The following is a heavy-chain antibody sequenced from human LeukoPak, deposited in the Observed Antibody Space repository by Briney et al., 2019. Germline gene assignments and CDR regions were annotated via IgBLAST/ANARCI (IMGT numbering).Heavy chain of an antibody. V-gene: IGHV4-38-2*01. D-gene: IGHD6-13*01. J-gene: IGHJ4*02. CDR3: ARSRGLAEPYFDY. CDR2: IYYSGST. Sequence: PGGSLRLFCAVSGLMFSDYHMSWIRQPPGKGLEWIGSIYYSGSTYYNPSLKSRVTTSVDTSKNQFSLKLSSVTAADTAVYYCARSRGLAEPYFDYWGQGTLDTVSS. CDR1: GLMFSDYH.